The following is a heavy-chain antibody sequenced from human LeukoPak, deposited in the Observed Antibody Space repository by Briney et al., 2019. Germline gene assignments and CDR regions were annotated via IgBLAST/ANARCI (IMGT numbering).Heavy chain of an antibody. CDR1: GASISSTNFY. Sequence: SETLSLTCTISGASISSTNFYWGWIRQSPGKGLEWIGNIDYRGTTYCNPSLKSRVTISADTGHLFLRVTSVTAADTAVYYCAKQGESRYLEWREFDHWGQGTLVTVSS. CDR3: AKQGESRYLEWREFDH. D-gene: IGHD3-3*01. J-gene: IGHJ4*02. CDR2: IDYRGTT. V-gene: IGHV4-39*01.